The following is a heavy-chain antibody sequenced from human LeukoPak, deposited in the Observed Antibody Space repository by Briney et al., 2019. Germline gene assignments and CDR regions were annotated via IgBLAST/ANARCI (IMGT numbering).Heavy chain of an antibody. CDR1: GGSISSGGYY. D-gene: IGHD3-16*01. Sequence: SETLSLTCTVSGGSISSGGYYWSWIRQHPGKGLEWIGYIHYSGNTYYNPSLKSRVIISVDTSKNQFSLKLSSVTAADTAVYYCAREEGGLPADFWGQGTLVTVSS. CDR2: IHYSGNT. CDR3: AREEGGLPADF. V-gene: IGHV4-31*03. J-gene: IGHJ4*02.